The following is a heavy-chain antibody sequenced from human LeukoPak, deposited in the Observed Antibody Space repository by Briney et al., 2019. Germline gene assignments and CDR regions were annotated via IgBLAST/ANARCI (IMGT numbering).Heavy chain of an antibody. J-gene: IGHJ4*02. CDR1: GYTFTSYG. Sequence: ASVKVSCKASGYTFTSYGIGWVRQAPGQGLEWMGGIIPIFGTANYAQKFQGRVTITADESTSTAYMELSSLRSEDTAVYYCASCDSSGYYYYSVLDYWGQGTLVTVSS. D-gene: IGHD3-22*01. CDR3: ASCDSSGYYYYSVLDY. V-gene: IGHV1-69*13. CDR2: IIPIFGTA.